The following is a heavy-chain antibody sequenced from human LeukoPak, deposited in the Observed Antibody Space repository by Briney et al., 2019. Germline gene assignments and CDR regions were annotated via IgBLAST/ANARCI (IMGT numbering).Heavy chain of an antibody. J-gene: IGHJ6*03. CDR2: IKYDGREK. V-gene: IGHV3-7*01. CDR1: GFTFSDYW. CDR3: AREPVRMRFMDV. Sequence: GGSLRLSCAASGFTFSDYWMSWVRQAPGKGPEWVANIKYDGREKWYVDSVKGRFTISRDNAKNSLYLQMNSLRAEDTAVYYCAREPVRMRFMDVWGKGTTVTVSS.